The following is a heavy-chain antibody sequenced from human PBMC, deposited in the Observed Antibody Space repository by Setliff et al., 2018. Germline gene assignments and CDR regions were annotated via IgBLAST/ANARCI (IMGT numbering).Heavy chain of an antibody. J-gene: IGHJ6*03. CDR3: ARSWSPHPDYYYYYMDV. Sequence: ASVKVSCKASGYTFTTYAISWMRQAPGQGLEYMGWINTNTGNPSYAQGFTGRFVFSLDTSVSTAYLQISSLKAEDTAVYYCARSWSPHPDYYYYYMDVWGKGTTVTVSS. CDR2: INTNTGNP. CDR1: GYTFTTYA. D-gene: IGHD6-13*01. V-gene: IGHV7-4-1*02.